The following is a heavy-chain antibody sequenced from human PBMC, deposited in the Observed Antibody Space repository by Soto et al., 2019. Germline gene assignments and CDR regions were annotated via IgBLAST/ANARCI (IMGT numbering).Heavy chain of an antibody. CDR2: NHHSGST. Sequence: SETLSLTCTAYGESFNGYYWSWIRQPPGKGLEWIGENHHSGSTNYNPSLKSRVTFSIDTSKRQFSLKVRSVTAADTAVYYCARGKRGSSWYRGEEKYYYYGMDVWGQGTPVTVSS. D-gene: IGHD6-13*01. CDR3: ARGKRGSSWYRGEEKYYYYGMDV. V-gene: IGHV4-34*01. CDR1: GESFNGYY. J-gene: IGHJ6*02.